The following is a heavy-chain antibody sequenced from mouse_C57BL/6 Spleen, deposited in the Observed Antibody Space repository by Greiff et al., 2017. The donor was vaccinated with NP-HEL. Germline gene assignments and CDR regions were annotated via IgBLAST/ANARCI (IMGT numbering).Heavy chain of an antibody. Sequence: LQESGPVLVKPGASVKMSCKASGYTFTDYYMNWVKQSHGKSLEWIGVINPYNGGTSYKQKFKGQATLTVDKSSSTAYMELNSLTSEDSAVYYCARLTTVVATGDYFDYWGQGTTLTVSS. CDR1: GYTFTDYY. CDR3: ARLTTVVATGDYFDY. J-gene: IGHJ2*01. V-gene: IGHV1-19*01. D-gene: IGHD1-1*01. CDR2: INPYNGGT.